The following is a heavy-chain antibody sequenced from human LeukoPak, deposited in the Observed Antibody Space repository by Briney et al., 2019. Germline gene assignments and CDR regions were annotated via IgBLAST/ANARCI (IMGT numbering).Heavy chain of an antibody. CDR2: IDPSDSYT. J-gene: IGHJ2*01. V-gene: IGHV5-10-1*01. Sequence: GESLKISCKGSGYSFTSYWISWVRQMPGKGLEWVGRIDPSDSYTNYSPSFQGHVTISADKSISTAYLQWSSLKASDTAMYYCARPPTGDVYWYFDLWGRGTLVTVSS. CDR1: GYSFTSYW. CDR3: ARPPTGDVYWYFDL. D-gene: IGHD7-27*01.